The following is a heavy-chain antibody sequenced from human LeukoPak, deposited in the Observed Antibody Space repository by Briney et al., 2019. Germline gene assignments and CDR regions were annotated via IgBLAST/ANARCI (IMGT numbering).Heavy chain of an antibody. CDR1: GGSISSGDYY. V-gene: IGHV4-30-4*08. CDR3: ASTNCSSAGCYGANWFDP. CDR2: IYYSGNT. D-gene: IGHD2-2*01. Sequence: SETLSLTCTVSGGSISSGDYYWSWIRQPPGKGLEWIGYIYYSGNTFHYNPSLKSRVNISVDTSKNQFSLRLSSVTAVDTAVYYCASTNCSSAGCYGANWFDPWGQGTLVTVSS. J-gene: IGHJ5*02.